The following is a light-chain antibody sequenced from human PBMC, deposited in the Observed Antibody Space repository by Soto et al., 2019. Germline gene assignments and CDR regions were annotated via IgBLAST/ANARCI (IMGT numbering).Light chain of an antibody. CDR1: QSVSSSY. J-gene: IGKJ2*01. CDR3: QQYGGSPLYT. CDR2: GAS. V-gene: IGKV3-20*01. Sequence: EIVLTQSPGTLSLSPGERATLSCRASQSVSSSYLAWYQQKPGQAPRLLIYGASSRATGIPDRFSGSGSGTDFTLTISRLEPEEFAVYYCQQYGGSPLYTFGQGTKVEIK.